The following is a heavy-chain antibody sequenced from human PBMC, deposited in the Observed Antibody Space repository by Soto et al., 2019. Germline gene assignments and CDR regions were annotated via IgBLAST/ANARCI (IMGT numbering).Heavy chain of an antibody. J-gene: IGHJ4*02. CDR1: GGSISSGDYY. Sequence: SETLSLTCTVSGGSISSGDYYWSWIRQPPGKGLEWIGYIYYSGSTYYNPSLKSRVTISVDTSKNQFSLKLSSVTAADTAVYYCARVMNEIVVVPAALIDYWGQGTLVTVSS. CDR2: IYYSGST. V-gene: IGHV4-30-4*01. CDR3: ARVMNEIVVVPAALIDY. D-gene: IGHD2-2*01.